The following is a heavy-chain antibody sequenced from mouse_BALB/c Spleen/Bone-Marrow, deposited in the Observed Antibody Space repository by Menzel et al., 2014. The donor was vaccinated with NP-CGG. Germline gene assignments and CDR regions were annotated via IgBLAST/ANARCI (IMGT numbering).Heavy chain of an antibody. V-gene: IGHV1-39*01. D-gene: IGHD2-14*01. CDR1: GYSFTGXN. CDR3: AISIEYRPLDY. Sequence: VQLQQSGPELEKPGASVKISCKASGYSFTGXNXNWVXQNXXXXXXWIXXIDPSYGGISYNQKFKGKATLTVDKSSNTAYMQRKSLTSEDSAVYYCAISIEYRPLDYWGQGTLVTVSA. CDR2: IDPSYGGI. J-gene: IGHJ3*01.